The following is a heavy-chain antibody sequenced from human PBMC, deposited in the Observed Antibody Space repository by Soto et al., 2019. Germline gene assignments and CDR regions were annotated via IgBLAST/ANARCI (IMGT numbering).Heavy chain of an antibody. CDR3: ARDLSPYTSGWYGIDF. V-gene: IGHV3-30*04. CDR2: ISYDGTNK. J-gene: IGHJ4*01. D-gene: IGHD6-19*01. CDR1: GFMFSAYA. Sequence: PGWSLRLSCAASGFMFSAYAMLWVRQAPGKGLEWVAAISYDGTNKYYADSIKGRFTISRDNSANTLFLQVNSLRREDTAMYYCARDLSPYTSGWYGIDFWGHGTLVTVSS.